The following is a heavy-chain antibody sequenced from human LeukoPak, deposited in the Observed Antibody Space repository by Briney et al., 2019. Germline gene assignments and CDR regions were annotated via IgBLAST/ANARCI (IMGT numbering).Heavy chain of an antibody. D-gene: IGHD5-18*01. J-gene: IGHJ4*02. CDR3: AKGGRGFGYGSLDY. V-gene: IGHV3-23*01. Sequence: GGSLRLSCAASGFTFSSYAMSWVRQAPGKGLEWVSAISGSGGSTYYADSVKGRFTISRDNSKNTLYLQMNSLRAEDTAVYYCAKGGRGFGYGSLDYWGQGTLVTVSS. CDR1: GFTFSSYA. CDR2: ISGSGGST.